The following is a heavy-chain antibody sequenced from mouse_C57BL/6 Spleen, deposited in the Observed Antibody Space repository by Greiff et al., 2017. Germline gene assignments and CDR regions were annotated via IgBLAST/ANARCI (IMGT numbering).Heavy chain of an antibody. V-gene: IGHV7-3*01. Sequence: EVQGVESGGGLVQPGGSLSLSCAASGFTFTDYYMSWVRQPPGKALEWLGFIRNKANGYTTEYSASVKGRFTISRDNSQSILYLQMNALRAEDSATYYCARSHYGSSSWFAYWGQGTLVTVSA. CDR3: ARSHYGSSSWFAY. D-gene: IGHD1-1*01. CDR2: IRNKANGYTT. CDR1: GFTFTDYY. J-gene: IGHJ3*01.